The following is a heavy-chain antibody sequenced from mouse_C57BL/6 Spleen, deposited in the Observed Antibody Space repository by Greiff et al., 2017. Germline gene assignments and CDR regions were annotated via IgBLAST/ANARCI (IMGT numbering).Heavy chain of an antibody. J-gene: IGHJ2*01. CDR2: FHPYNDDT. CDR1: GYTFTTYP. V-gene: IGHV1-47*01. D-gene: IGHD1-1*01. Sequence: VHLVESGAELVKPGASVKMSCKASGYTFTTYPIEWMKQNHGKSLEWIGNFHPYNDDTKYNEKFKGKATLTVEKSSSTVYLELSRLTSDDSAVYYCARGYGSSYPFDYWGQGTTLTVSS. CDR3: ARGYGSSYPFDY.